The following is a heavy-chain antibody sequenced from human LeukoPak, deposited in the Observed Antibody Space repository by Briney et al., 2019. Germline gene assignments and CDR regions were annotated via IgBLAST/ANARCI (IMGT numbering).Heavy chain of an antibody. Sequence: GGTLRLSCATSGFTFSSYDMSWVRQAQGKGLEWVSGISAGGGSTYYADSVKGRFTISRDNSKYILYLQMNSLSDADTAVYYCANRGTTGSWGQGTLVAVSS. J-gene: IGHJ4*02. D-gene: IGHD1-1*01. CDR2: ISAGGGST. CDR1: GFTFSSYD. V-gene: IGHV3-23*01. CDR3: ANRGTTGS.